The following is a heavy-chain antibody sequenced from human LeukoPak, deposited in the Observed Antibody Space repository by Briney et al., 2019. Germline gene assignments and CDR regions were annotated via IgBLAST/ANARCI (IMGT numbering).Heavy chain of an antibody. D-gene: IGHD3-10*01. V-gene: IGHV3-7*01. CDR2: LNPDGSER. Sequence: GGSLRLSCAASGFTSISYWMTWVRQAPGKGLEGVANLNPDGSERFSVDSLKGRFTISRDNAKNSFFLQMNSLRAEDTAMYYCARLPLIRGIPGGFDFWGEGAMVTVSA. CDR1: GFTSISYW. J-gene: IGHJ3*01. CDR3: ARLPLIRGIPGGFDF.